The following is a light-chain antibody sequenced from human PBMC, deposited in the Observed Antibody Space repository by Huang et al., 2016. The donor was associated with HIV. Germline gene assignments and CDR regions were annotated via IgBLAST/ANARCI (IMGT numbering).Light chain of an antibody. J-gene: IGKJ1*01. V-gene: IGKV1-5*03. CDR3: QQYKSFPWT. CDR2: EAS. CDR1: QSVSTW. Sequence: DIQMTQSSSTLSASVGDRVTIACRASQSVSTWLAWYQQKPGRAPNLLIDEASTVESGVTSRISGGGSGKDFALTISSLQPDDFATYYCQQYKSFPWTFGQGTKVEV.